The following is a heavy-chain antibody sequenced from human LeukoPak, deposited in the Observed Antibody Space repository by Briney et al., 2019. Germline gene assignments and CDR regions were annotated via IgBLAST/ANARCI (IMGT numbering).Heavy chain of an antibody. D-gene: IGHD3-10*01. V-gene: IGHV3-9*01. CDR1: GFTFDDYT. CDR3: ARVSTSGSYYLDY. Sequence: GRSLRLSCAASGFTFDDYTMHWVRQAPGKGLEWVSGISWQSNYIGYADSVKGRFTISRDNARNSLYLQMNSLRAEDTALYYCARVSTSGSYYLDYWGQGTLVTVSS. J-gene: IGHJ4*02. CDR2: ISWQSNYI.